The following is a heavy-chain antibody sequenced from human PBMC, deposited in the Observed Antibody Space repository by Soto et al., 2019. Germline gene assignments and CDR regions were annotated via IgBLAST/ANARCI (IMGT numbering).Heavy chain of an antibody. CDR3: AGSGYYPRYYYYGMDV. J-gene: IGHJ6*02. CDR1: GFTFTSSA. V-gene: IGHV1-58*01. CDR2: IVVGSGNT. D-gene: IGHD3-3*01. Sequence: SVKVSCKDSGFTFTSSAVQWVRQARGQRLEWIGWIVVGSGNTNYAQKFQERVTITRYMSTSSAYMELRSLRSEDTAVYYCAGSGYYPRYYYYGMDVWGQ.